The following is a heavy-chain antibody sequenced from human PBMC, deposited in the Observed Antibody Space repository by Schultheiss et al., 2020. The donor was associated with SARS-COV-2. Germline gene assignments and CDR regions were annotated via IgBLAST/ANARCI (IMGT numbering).Heavy chain of an antibody. V-gene: IGHV3-48*03. CDR1: GFTFSSSE. D-gene: IGHD3-9*01. CDR2: ISRSGSTI. J-gene: IGHJ4*02. CDR3: TRDRYFSSHY. Sequence: GGSLRLSCAASGFTFSSSEMNWVRQAPGKGLEWVSYISRSGSTIFYADSVKGRFTVSRDNANNSLYLQMKSLRADDTAVYYCTRDRYFSSHYWGQGTLVTVSS.